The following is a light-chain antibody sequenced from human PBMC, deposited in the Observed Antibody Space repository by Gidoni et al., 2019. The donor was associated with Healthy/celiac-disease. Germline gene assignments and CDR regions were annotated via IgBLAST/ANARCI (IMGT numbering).Light chain of an antibody. CDR3: QQYYSTPYT. Sequence: DIVMTQSPDSLAVSLGERATINCKSSQSVLYSSNNKNDLAWYQQKPGQPPKRLIYWASTRESGVPDRFSGRGSGTDFTLTISSLQAEDVAVYYCQQYYSTPYTFGQGTKLEIK. V-gene: IGKV4-1*01. CDR2: WAS. J-gene: IGKJ2*01. CDR1: QSVLYSSNNKND.